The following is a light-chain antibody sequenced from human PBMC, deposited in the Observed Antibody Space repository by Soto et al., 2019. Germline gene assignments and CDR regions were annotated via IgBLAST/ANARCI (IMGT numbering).Light chain of an antibody. CDR1: QGIGGD. V-gene: IGKV1-17*01. CDR2: ATS. J-gene: IGKJ1*01. CDR3: VQHNSYPRT. Sequence: DIQMTQSPSSLSASVGDRVTITCRASQGIGGDAGWYQQKPGKPPKRLIYATSTLQSGIPSRFSGSGFGTEFTLTISSLQPEDFATYYCVQHNSYPRTFGQGTRVEMK.